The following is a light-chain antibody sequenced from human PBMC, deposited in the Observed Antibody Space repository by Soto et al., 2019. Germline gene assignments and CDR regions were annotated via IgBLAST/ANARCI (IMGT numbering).Light chain of an antibody. CDR3: QQYYSTPWT. Sequence: DIVMTQSPDSLVVSLGERAIINCKSSQTIFYSPNNYNYLAWYQQKPGQPPKLLIYWASTRESGVPDRFSGSGSGTDFTLTISSLQAEDVAVYYCQQYYSTPWTFGQGTKVDNK. CDR2: WAS. V-gene: IGKV4-1*01. CDR1: QTIFYSPNNYNY. J-gene: IGKJ1*01.